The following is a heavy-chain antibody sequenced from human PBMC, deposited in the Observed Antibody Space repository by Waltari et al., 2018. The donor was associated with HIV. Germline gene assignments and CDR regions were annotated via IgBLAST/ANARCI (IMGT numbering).Heavy chain of an antibody. J-gene: IGHJ4*02. D-gene: IGHD2-21*02. V-gene: IGHV1-69*12. CDR3: ARSLLTPYYFDS. Sequence: QVQLVQSGAEVKKRGSSVKVSCKASGGTFSTFAINWVRKAPGQGLEWMGGVVPFFATTTYARKFQGRVTISATASTGTAYMELRSLTTDDTAVYYCARSLLTPYYFDSWGQGTLVTVSS. CDR1: GGTFSTFA. CDR2: VVPFFATT.